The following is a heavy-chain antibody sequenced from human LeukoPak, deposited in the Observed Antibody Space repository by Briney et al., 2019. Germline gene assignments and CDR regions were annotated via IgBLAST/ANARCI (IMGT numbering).Heavy chain of an antibody. Sequence: PSETLSLTCSVSGGSISNYYWSWIRQPAGKGLDWIGRISTSGSTNYQPSLRSRVTISMDASKDQFSLRLSSVTAADTAVYYCARERGTIAVPYYFDFWGPGILVTVSS. J-gene: IGHJ4*02. V-gene: IGHV4-4*07. D-gene: IGHD2-15*01. CDR2: ISTSGST. CDR1: GGSISNYY. CDR3: ARERGTIAVPYYFDF.